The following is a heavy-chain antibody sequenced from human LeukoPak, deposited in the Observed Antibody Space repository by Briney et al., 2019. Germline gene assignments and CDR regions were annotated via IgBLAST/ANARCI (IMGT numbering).Heavy chain of an antibody. Sequence: SETLSLTCTVSGGSISSDHWNWIRQPPGKGLEWIGSIYYSGSTYYNPSLKSRVTISVDTSKNQFSLKLSSVTAADTAVYYCARPRGYSYGRFDYWGQGTLVTVSS. CDR3: ARPRGYSYGRFDY. V-gene: IGHV4-39*01. J-gene: IGHJ4*02. CDR1: GGSISSDH. D-gene: IGHD5-18*01. CDR2: IYYSGST.